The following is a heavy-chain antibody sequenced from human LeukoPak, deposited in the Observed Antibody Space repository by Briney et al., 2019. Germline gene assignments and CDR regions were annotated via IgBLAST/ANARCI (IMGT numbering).Heavy chain of an antibody. Sequence: TSETLSLTCTVSGGSISSYYWSWIRQPPGKGLEWIGEINHSGSTNYNPSLKSRVTISVDTSKNQFSLKLSSVTAADTAVYYCARVHSWYAIRFDYWGQGTLVTVSS. CDR3: ARVHSWYAIRFDY. D-gene: IGHD2-2*01. CDR1: GGSISSYY. V-gene: IGHV4-34*01. J-gene: IGHJ4*02. CDR2: INHSGST.